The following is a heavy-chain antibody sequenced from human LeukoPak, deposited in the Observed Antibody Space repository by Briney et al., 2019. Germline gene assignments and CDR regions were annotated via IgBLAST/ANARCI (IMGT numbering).Heavy chain of an antibody. D-gene: IGHD3-10*01. CDR2: ISYDGSSK. J-gene: IGHJ4*02. V-gene: IGHV3-30-3*01. CDR3: ARVKGSKRSAGDY. Sequence: GRSLGLSCAASVFTFSTYAIHWVRQAPGKGLEWLAVISYDGSSKYYADSVRGRFTISRDNSKNTLYLQMNSLRAEDTAVYYCARVKGSKRSAGDYWGRGTLVTVSS. CDR1: VFTFSTYA.